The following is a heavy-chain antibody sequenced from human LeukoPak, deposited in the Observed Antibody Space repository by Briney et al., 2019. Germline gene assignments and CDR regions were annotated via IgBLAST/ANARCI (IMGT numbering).Heavy chain of an antibody. CDR3: AKDMDYGYFDY. V-gene: IGHV3-23*01. Sequence: PGGSLRLSCAASGFTFSNYAMNWVRQAPGKGLEWVSGISGSSGNIYYADSVKGRFTISRDNSKNTLYLQMNSLRAEDTAVYYCAKDMDYGYFDYWGQGTLVTVSS. D-gene: IGHD4/OR15-4a*01. J-gene: IGHJ4*02. CDR1: GFTFSNYA. CDR2: ISGSSGNI.